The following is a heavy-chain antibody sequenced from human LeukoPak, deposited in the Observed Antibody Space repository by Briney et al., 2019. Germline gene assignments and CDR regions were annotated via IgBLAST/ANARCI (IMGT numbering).Heavy chain of an antibody. Sequence: SETLSLTCAVYGGSFSGYYWSWIRQPPGKRLEWIGEINPSGSTNYNPSLKSRVTISVDTSKNQFSLRLSSVTAADTAVYYCARDDYYGSGSYSYYYYGMDVWGQGTTVTVSS. CDR2: INPSGST. CDR1: GGSFSGYY. CDR3: ARDDYYGSGSYSYYYYGMDV. D-gene: IGHD3-10*01. J-gene: IGHJ6*02. V-gene: IGHV4-34*01.